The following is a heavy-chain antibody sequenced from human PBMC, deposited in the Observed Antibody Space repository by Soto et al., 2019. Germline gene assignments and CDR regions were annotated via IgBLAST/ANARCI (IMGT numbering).Heavy chain of an antibody. CDR2: IWYDGSNK. V-gene: IGHV3-33*01. D-gene: IGHD3-22*01. J-gene: IGHJ4*02. CDR1: GFTFSSYG. CDR3: ARDPKDYYDSSGSLDY. Sequence: QVQLVESGGGVVQPGRSLRLSCAASGFTFSSYGMHWVRQAPGKGLEWVAVIWYDGSNKYYPDSVKGRFTISRDNSKNTLYLQMNSLRAEHTAVYYCARDPKDYYDSSGSLDYWGQGTLVTVSS.